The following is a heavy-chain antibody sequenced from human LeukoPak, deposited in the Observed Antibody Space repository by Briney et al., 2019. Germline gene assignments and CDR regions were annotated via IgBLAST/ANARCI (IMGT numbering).Heavy chain of an antibody. V-gene: IGHV3-21*01. CDR2: ISSTSIYI. D-gene: IGHD6-13*01. J-gene: IGHJ4*02. CDR1: GFTFRSYG. CDR3: ARDRSDYASSWTRFDY. Sequence: GGSLRLSCAASGFTFRSYGMNWVRQAPGKGLEWVSSISSTSIYISYADSVKGRFTISRDNAKNSLFLQMNSLRAEDTAVYYCARDRSDYASSWTRFDYWGQGTLVTVSS.